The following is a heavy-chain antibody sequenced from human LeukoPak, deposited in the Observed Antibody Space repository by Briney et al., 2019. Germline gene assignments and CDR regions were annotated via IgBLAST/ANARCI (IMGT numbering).Heavy chain of an antibody. CDR2: IIPIFGTA. V-gene: IGHV1-69*13. CDR1: GGTFSSYA. Sequence: SVKVSCKASGGTFSSYAISWVRQAPGQGLEWMGGIIPIFGTANYAQKFQGRVTITADESTSTAYMELSSLRSEDTAVHYCARDYGDYRQSYFDYWGQGTLVTVSS. D-gene: IGHD4-17*01. CDR3: ARDYGDYRQSYFDY. J-gene: IGHJ4*02.